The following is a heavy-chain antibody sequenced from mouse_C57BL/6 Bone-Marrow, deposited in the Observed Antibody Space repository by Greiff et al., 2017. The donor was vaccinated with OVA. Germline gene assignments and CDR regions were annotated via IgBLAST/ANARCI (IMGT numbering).Heavy chain of an antibody. CDR2: INSDGGST. D-gene: IGHD1-1*01. CDR1: EYEFPSHD. J-gene: IGHJ4*01. V-gene: IGHV5-2*01. Sequence: EVKLMESGGGLVQPGESLKLSCESNEYEFPSHDMSWVRKTPEKRLELVAAINSDGGSTYYPDTMERRFIISRDNTKKTLYLQMSSLRSEDTALYYCARHGNYYGSSSWAMDYWGQGTSVTVSS. CDR3: ARHGNYYGSSSWAMDY.